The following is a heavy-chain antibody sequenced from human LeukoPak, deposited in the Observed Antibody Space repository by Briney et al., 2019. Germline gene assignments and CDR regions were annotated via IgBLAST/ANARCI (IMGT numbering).Heavy chain of an antibody. Sequence: ASVKVSCKASGGTFSSYAISWVRQAPGQGLEWMGRIIPILGIANYAQKFQGRVTITADKSTSTAYMELSSLRSEDTAVYYCARGGAAASQYDYWGQGTLVTVSS. V-gene: IGHV1-69*04. CDR2: IIPILGIA. CDR1: GGTFSSYA. D-gene: IGHD6-13*01. CDR3: ARGGAAASQYDY. J-gene: IGHJ4*02.